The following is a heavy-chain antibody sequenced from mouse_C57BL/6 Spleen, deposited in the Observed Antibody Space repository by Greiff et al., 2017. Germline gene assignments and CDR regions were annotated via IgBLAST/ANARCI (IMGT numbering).Heavy chain of an antibody. CDR1: GFTFTSYA. D-gene: IGHD3-3*01. CDR3: TSEGDLGFDY. CDR2: ISSGGDYN. Sequence: EVQLMESGEGLVKPGASLKLSCAASGFTFTSYAMSWVRQTPEKRLEWVVYISSGGDYNYYADTVKGRVTISRDNARNTLYLQMSSLKSEDTAMYYCTSEGDLGFDYWGQGTTLTVSS. J-gene: IGHJ2*01. V-gene: IGHV5-9-1*02.